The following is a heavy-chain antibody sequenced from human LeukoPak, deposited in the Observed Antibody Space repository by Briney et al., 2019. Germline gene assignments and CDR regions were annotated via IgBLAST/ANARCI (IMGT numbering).Heavy chain of an antibody. Sequence: GGSLRLSCAASGFTFSSYGMQWVRQARGKGLEWVAVIWYDGSNKYYADSVKGRFTISRDNSKNTLYLQMNSLRAEDTAVYYCARGAWGYYDSSGPFDYWGQGTLVTVSS. CDR3: ARGAWGYYDSSGPFDY. V-gene: IGHV3-33*01. CDR2: IWYDGSNK. CDR1: GFTFSSYG. J-gene: IGHJ4*02. D-gene: IGHD3-22*01.